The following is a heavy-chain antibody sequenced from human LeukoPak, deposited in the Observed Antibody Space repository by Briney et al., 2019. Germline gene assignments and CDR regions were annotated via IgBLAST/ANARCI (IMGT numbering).Heavy chain of an antibody. V-gene: IGHV3-48*03. CDR1: GFSFSSYP. J-gene: IGHJ4*02. CDR3: ARDSVDGPFVISLDL. Sequence: GRSLRLSCVGTGFSFSSYPMNWVRQAPGKGLEWVSRISRDGNSESTVDAPRGLFATSRDNAKNTVFLLINSLRVEDTAVYYCARDSVDGPFVISLDLWGQGALVTVSS. CDR2: ISRDGNSE. D-gene: IGHD3-10*01.